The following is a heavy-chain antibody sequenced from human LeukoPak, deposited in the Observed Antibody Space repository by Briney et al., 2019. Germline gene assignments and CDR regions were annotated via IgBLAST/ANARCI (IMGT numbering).Heavy chain of an antibody. J-gene: IGHJ4*02. CDR1: GFTFSTYA. Sequence: GGSLRLSCAASGFTFSTYAMSWVRQAPGKGLECVSAISGRGVSTSYADSVRGRFTISRDNSKNTLYLQMNSLRAEDTAEYYCAKAASGNWNDVSDYWGQGTLVTVSS. CDR3: AKAASGNWNDVSDY. CDR2: ISGRGVST. D-gene: IGHD1-20*01. V-gene: IGHV3-23*01.